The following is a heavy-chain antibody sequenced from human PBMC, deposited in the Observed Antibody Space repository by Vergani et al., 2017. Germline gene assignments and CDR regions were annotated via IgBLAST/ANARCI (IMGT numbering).Heavy chain of an antibody. Sequence: EVQLLESGGGLVQPGGSLRLSCAASGFTFSSYSMNWVRQAPGKGLEWVSYISSSSSTIYYADSVKGRFTISRDNAKNSLYLQMNSLRAEDTAVYYCARKGLWFGESYDYWGQGTLVTVSS. D-gene: IGHD3-10*01. CDR3: ARKGLWFGESYDY. CDR1: GFTFSSYS. CDR2: ISSSSSTI. V-gene: IGHV3-48*04. J-gene: IGHJ4*02.